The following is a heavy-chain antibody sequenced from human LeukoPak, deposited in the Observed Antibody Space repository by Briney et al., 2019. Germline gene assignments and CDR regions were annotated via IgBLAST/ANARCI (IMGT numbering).Heavy chain of an antibody. J-gene: IGHJ3*02. D-gene: IGHD6-6*01. CDR1: GGSISSYY. Sequence: AAETLSLTCSVSGGSISSYYWSWIRQPPGKGLEYIGYSYYSGSTDYNPSLKSRVTISVDTSNQFSLMLTSVTAADTAVYYCARQSIAARRAFDIWGQGTMVTVS. CDR2: SYYSGST. CDR3: ARQSIAARRAFDI. V-gene: IGHV4-59*08.